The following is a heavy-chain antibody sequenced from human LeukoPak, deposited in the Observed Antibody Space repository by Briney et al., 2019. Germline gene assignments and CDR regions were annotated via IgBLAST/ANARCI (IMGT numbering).Heavy chain of an antibody. CDR2: ISAYNGNT. CDR1: GYTFTGYY. D-gene: IGHD3-10*01. V-gene: IGHV1-18*04. Sequence: GASVKVSCKASGYTFTGYYMHWVRQAPGQGLEWMGWISAYNGNTNYAQKLQGRVTMTTDTSTSTAYMELRSLRSDDTAVYYCARDYYGSGSYYNPDLPDYWGQGTLVTVSS. J-gene: IGHJ4*02. CDR3: ARDYYGSGSYYNPDLPDY.